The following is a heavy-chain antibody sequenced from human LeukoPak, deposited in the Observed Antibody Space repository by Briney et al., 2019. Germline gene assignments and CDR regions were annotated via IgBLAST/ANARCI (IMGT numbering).Heavy chain of an antibody. J-gene: IGHJ4*02. Sequence: GESLKISCKGSGYTFTPFWIVWVRQMPGKGLEWMGAIFPTDSDTRYSPSFQGQVTISVDKSITTAYLQWSSLKASDTAMYYCARAHRDILTGNPREFEYWGQGTLVTVSS. V-gene: IGHV5-51*01. CDR3: ARAHRDILTGNPREFEY. CDR1: GYTFTPFW. CDR2: IFPTDSDT. D-gene: IGHD3-9*01.